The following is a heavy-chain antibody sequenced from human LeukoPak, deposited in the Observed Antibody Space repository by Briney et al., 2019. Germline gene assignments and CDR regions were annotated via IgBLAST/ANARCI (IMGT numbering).Heavy chain of an antibody. V-gene: IGHV3-33*01. CDR3: ARDGWRHCSSTSCYDYYGMDV. D-gene: IGHD2-2*01. CDR1: GFTFSSYG. Sequence: GGSLRLSCAASGFTFSSYGMHWVRQAPGKGLEWVAVIWYDGSNKYYADSVKGRFTISRDNSKNTLYLQMNSLRAEDTAVYYCARDGWRHCSSTSCYDYYGMDVWGQGTTVTVSS. J-gene: IGHJ6*02. CDR2: IWYDGSNK.